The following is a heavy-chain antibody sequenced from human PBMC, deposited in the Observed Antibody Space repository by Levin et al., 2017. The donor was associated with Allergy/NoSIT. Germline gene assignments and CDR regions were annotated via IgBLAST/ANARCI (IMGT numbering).Heavy chain of an antibody. Sequence: GESLKISCKASGYTFTDYFMHWVRQAPGQGLEWMGWTNPHSGGTHYAQKFQGRVTMTRDTSISMDYMELRRLISDDTAVYYCAREWRQPAFDIWGQGTMVTVSS. CDR2: TNPHSGGT. D-gene: IGHD5-12*01. CDR1: GYTFTDYF. J-gene: IGHJ3*02. V-gene: IGHV1-2*02. CDR3: AREWRQPAFDI.